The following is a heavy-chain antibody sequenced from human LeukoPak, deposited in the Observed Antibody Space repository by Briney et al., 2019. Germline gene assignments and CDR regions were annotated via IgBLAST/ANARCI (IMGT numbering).Heavy chain of an antibody. CDR2: ISGSSRYI. CDR1: AFNFSIHS. D-gene: IGHD6-13*01. J-gene: IGHJ4*02. Sequence: GGSLRLSCAASAFNFSIHSMNWVRQAPGKGLEWVSLISGSSRYIYYADSVKGRFTISRDNAKNSLYLQMNSLRAEDTAVYYCARVLEAAAFDFWGQGTLVTVSS. CDR3: ARVLEAAAFDF. V-gene: IGHV3-21*01.